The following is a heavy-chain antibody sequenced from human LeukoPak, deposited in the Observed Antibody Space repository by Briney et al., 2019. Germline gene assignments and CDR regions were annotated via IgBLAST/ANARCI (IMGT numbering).Heavy chain of an antibody. CDR1: GGTFSSYA. V-gene: IGHV1-69*06. CDR2: IIPIFGTT. CDR3: ARVVGLTGYSSSWYSGYYYYMDV. D-gene: IGHD6-13*01. Sequence: SVKVSCKASGGTFSSYAISWVRQAPGQGLEWMGGIIPIFGTTNYAQKFQDRVTITADKSTSTAYMELGSLRSEDTAVYYCARVVGLTGYSSSWYSGYYYYMDVWGKGTTVTVSS. J-gene: IGHJ6*03.